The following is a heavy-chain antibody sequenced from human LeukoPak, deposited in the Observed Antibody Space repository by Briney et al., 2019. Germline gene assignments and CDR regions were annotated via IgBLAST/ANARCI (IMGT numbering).Heavy chain of an antibody. D-gene: IGHD5-24*01. J-gene: IGHJ4*02. CDR2: IYHSGST. V-gene: IGHV4-38-2*02. CDR3: ARVGGRGATIGKYYFDY. Sequence: NPSETLSLTCTVSGYSITRGSYWGWIRQPPGKGLEWIANIYHSGSTYYNPSLKSRVTISVDTSKNQFSLKLSSVTAADTAVYYCARVGGRGATIGKYYFDYWGQGTLVTVSS. CDR1: GYSITRGSY.